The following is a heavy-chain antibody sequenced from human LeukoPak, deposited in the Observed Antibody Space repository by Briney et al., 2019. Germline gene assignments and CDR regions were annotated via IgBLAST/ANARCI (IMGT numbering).Heavy chain of an antibody. CDR1: GFTFSNYN. CDR3: ARDRIPARYCSGGSCYGTFDY. Sequence: GSLRLSCTASGFTFSNYNMNWVRQAPGKGLEWIGSIYHSGSTYYNPSLKSRVTISVDTSKNQFSLKLSSVTAADTAVYYCARDRIPARYCSGGSCYGTFDYWGQGTLVTVSS. V-gene: IGHV4-39*07. CDR2: IYHSGST. D-gene: IGHD2-15*01. J-gene: IGHJ4*02.